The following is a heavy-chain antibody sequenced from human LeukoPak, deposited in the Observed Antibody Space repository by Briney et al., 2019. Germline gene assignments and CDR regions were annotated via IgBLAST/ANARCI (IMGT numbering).Heavy chain of an antibody. CDR2: ISDSGGST. CDR1: GFTFTSYA. CDR3: AKRRWLGGIGVADPFDC. J-gene: IGHJ4*02. V-gene: IGHV3-23*01. Sequence: GGSLRLSCSASGFTFTSYAMSWVRQGPGKGLEWVSVISDSGGSTYYADSVKGRFTISRDISKNTLYLQMNSLRADDTAVYYCAKRRWLGGIGVADPFDCWGQGTLVTVSS. D-gene: IGHD6-19*01.